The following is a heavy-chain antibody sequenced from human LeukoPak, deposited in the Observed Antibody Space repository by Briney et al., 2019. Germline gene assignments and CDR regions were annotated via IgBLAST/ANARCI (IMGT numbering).Heavy chain of an antibody. CDR1: GFTVSSNY. V-gene: IGHV3-66*02. J-gene: IGHJ4*02. CDR3: ARHSGSYLYYFDY. Sequence: PGGSLRLSCAASGFTVSSNYMSWVRQAPEKGLEWVSVIYSGGSTYYADSVKGRFTISRDNSKNTLYLQMNSLRAEDTAVYYCARHSGSYLYYFDYWGQGTLVTVSS. CDR2: IYSGGST. D-gene: IGHD1-26*01.